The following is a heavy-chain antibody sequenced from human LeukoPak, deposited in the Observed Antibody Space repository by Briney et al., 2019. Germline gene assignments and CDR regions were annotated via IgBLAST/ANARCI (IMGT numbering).Heavy chain of an antibody. J-gene: IGHJ4*02. Sequence: GGSLRLSCAASGFTFSTYAMNWVRQAPGKRLEWVSSITGSGRDTYYAGSVKGRITISRDNSKNTLYLQMNSLRAEDTAVYYCAKGGVLTTYYYDSSGYYFDYWGQGTLVTVSS. CDR1: GFTFSTYA. CDR2: ITGSGRDT. CDR3: AKGGVLTTYYYDSSGYYFDY. D-gene: IGHD3-22*01. V-gene: IGHV3-23*01.